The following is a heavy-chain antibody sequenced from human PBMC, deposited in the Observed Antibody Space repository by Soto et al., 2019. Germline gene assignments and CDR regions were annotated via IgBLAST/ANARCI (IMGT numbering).Heavy chain of an antibody. J-gene: IGHJ4*02. CDR1: GYTFTGYY. Sequence: GASVKVSCKASGYTFTGYYMHWVRQAPGQGLEWMGWINPNSGGTNYAQKFQGWVTMTRDTSISTAYMELSGLRSEDTSVYYCAIFGGSVSGWGQGTLGTVSS. V-gene: IGHV1-2*04. CDR3: AIFGGSVSG. CDR2: INPNSGGT. D-gene: IGHD2-15*01.